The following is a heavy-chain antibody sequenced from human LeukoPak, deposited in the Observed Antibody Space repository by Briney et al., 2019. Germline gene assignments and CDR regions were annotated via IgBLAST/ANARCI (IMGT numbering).Heavy chain of an antibody. CDR2: INHGGST. Sequence: PSETLSLTCAVYGGSFSGYYWSWIRQPPGKGLEWIGEINHGGSTNYNPSLKSRVTISVDTSKNQFSLKLSSVTAADTAVYYCARGYRRGYSYGYGEYFQHWGQGTLVTVSS. CDR1: GGSFSGYY. V-gene: IGHV4-34*01. CDR3: ARGYRRGYSYGYGEYFQH. D-gene: IGHD5-18*01. J-gene: IGHJ1*01.